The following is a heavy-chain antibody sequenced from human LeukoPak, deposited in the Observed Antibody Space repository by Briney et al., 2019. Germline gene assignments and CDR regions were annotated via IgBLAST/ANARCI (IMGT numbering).Heavy chain of an antibody. CDR3: ASRYEDWYFDL. CDR2: INPSGGST. CDR1: GYTCTSYY. D-gene: IGHD1-1*01. J-gene: IGHJ2*01. Sequence: GASVKVSCKASGYTCTSYYMHWVRQAPGQGLEWMGIINPSGGSTSYAQKFQGRVTMTRDTSTSTVYMELSSLRSEDTAVYYCASRYEDWYFDLWGRGTLVTVSS. V-gene: IGHV1-46*01.